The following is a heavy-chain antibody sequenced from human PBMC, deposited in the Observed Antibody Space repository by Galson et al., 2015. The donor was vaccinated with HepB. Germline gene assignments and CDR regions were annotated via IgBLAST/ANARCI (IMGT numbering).Heavy chain of an antibody. J-gene: IGHJ6*03. Sequence: TLSLTCGVSGDSISSDGVSWSWIRQPPGKGLEWIGYIYRSGSTHYNPSLGSRVTISVDRSKNHFSLKLTSVTAADTAVYYCARAMVSAPSYMDVWGKGTAVTVSS. V-gene: IGHV4-30-2*01. CDR3: ARAMVSAPSYMDV. D-gene: IGHD2-8*01. CDR2: IYRSGST. CDR1: GDSISSDGVS.